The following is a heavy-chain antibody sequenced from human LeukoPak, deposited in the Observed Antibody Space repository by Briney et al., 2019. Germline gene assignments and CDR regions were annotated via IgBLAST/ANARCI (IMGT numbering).Heavy chain of an antibody. J-gene: IGHJ4*02. V-gene: IGHV4-39*07. CDR1: GGSISSSSYY. Sequence: PSETLSLTCTVSGGSISSSSYYWGWIRQPPGKGLEWIGSIYYSGSTYYNPSLKSRVTISVDTSKNQFSLKLSSVTAADTAVYYCARGRRPLTHFDYWGQGTLVTVSS. CDR3: ARGRRPLTHFDY. D-gene: IGHD3-16*01. CDR2: IYYSGST.